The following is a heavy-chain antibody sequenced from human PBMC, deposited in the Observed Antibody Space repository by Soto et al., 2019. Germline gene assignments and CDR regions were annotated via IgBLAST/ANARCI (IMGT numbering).Heavy chain of an antibody. CDR1: GFTFSSYG. Sequence: GGSLRLSCAASGFTFSSYGMHWVRQAPGKGLEWVAVIWYDGSNKYYADSMKGRFTISRDNSKYTLDLQMNSLRAEETAVYSCAREYSSSSGFDYWGQGNLVTVSS. D-gene: IGHD6-6*01. J-gene: IGHJ4*02. CDR3: AREYSSSSGFDY. CDR2: IWYDGSNK. V-gene: IGHV3-33*08.